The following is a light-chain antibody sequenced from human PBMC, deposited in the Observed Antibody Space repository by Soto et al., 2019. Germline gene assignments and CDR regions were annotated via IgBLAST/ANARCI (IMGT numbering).Light chain of an antibody. J-gene: IGKJ4*02. CDR2: DAS. V-gene: IGKV3-15*01. CDR1: QSVSNN. CDR3: QQYNNWPPCT. Sequence: ILVTQSPATLSVSPGERATLSCRASQSVSNNLAWYQQKPGQAPRLLIYDASTRVTGIPARFSGSGSGTEFTLTIKSRQSEDFAVYYCQQYNNWPPCTFGERTKVQIK.